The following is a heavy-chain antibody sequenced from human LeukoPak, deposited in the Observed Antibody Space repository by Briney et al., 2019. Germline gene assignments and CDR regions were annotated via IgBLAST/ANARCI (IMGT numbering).Heavy chain of an antibody. D-gene: IGHD3-9*01. CDR1: GFTFSSYS. CDR3: ARARSEYDILTGYYWFDY. V-gene: IGHV3-21*04. Sequence: GGSLRLSCAASGFTFSSYSMNWVRQAPGKGLEWVSSISSSSSYIYYADSVKGRFTISRDNSKNTLYLQMNSLRAEDTAVYYCARARSEYDILTGYYWFDYWGQGTLVTVSS. J-gene: IGHJ4*02. CDR2: ISSSSSYI.